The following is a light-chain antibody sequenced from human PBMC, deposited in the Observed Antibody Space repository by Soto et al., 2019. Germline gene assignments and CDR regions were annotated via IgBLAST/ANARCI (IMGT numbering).Light chain of an antibody. Sequence: QSALTQPPSASGSPGQSVTISCTGTSSDVGGYNYVSWYQQHPGKAPKLMIYEVTQRPSGVPDRFSGSKSDNTASLTVSGLQAEDEADYYCSSYGGGNNLLFGGGTKLTVL. J-gene: IGLJ2*01. V-gene: IGLV2-8*01. CDR1: SSDVGGYNY. CDR2: EVT. CDR3: SSYGGGNNLL.